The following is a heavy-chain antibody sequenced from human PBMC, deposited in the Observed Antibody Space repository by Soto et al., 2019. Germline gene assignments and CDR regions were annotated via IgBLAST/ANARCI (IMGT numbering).Heavy chain of an antibody. D-gene: IGHD3-3*01. CDR1: GGSISSSSYY. CDR2: IYYSGIT. J-gene: IGHJ6*02. V-gene: IGHV4-39*01. Sequence: QLQLQESGPGLVKPSETLSLTCTVSGGSISSSSYYWGWIRQPPGKGLEWIGSIYYSGITYYNPYLKSRVTISVVTSKNQFSLKLSSVTAADTAVYYCARSYYDFWSGYPVRGRSFGMDVWGQGTTVTVSS. CDR3: ARSYYDFWSGYPVRGRSFGMDV.